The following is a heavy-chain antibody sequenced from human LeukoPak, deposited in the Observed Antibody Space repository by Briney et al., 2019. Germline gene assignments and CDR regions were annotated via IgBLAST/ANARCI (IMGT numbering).Heavy chain of an antibody. Sequence: PGGSLRLSCAASGFTFSSYEMNWVRQAPGKGLEWVSSISSSSSYIYYADSVKGRFTISRDNAKNSLYLQMNSLRAEDTAVYYCAREGVTGGFDIWGQGTMVTVSS. CDR1: GFTFSSYE. J-gene: IGHJ3*02. CDR3: AREGVTGGFDI. D-gene: IGHD5-18*01. CDR2: ISSSSSYI. V-gene: IGHV3-21*01.